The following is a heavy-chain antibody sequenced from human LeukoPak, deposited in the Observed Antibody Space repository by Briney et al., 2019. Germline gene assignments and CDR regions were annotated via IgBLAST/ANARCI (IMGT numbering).Heavy chain of an antibody. V-gene: IGHV4-31*03. Sequence: PSETLSLTCTVSGGSISSGGYYWSWIRQHPGKGLEWIGYVYYSGSTYYNPSLKSRVTISVDTSKNQFSLKLSSVTAADTAVYYCASGSIAAAGSFDYWGQGTLVTVSS. D-gene: IGHD6-13*01. CDR1: GGSISSGGYY. CDR3: ASGSIAAAGSFDY. CDR2: VYYSGST. J-gene: IGHJ4*02.